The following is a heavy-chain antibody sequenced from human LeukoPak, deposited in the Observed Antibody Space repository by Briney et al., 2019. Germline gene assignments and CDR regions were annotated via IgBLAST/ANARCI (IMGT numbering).Heavy chain of an antibody. CDR1: GFTFSSHW. CDR2: INGNGSST. V-gene: IGHV3-74*01. CDR3: AGEPRTAGCLQTFY. Sequence: GGSLILSCAASGFTFSSHWMHWVRQAPGKGLVWVSRINGNGSSTNYADSVKARSTISSESAENMLHLHMNSLRAEDTAVYYCAGEPRTAGCLQTFYWGQGTLVSVSS. D-gene: IGHD6-13*01. J-gene: IGHJ4*02.